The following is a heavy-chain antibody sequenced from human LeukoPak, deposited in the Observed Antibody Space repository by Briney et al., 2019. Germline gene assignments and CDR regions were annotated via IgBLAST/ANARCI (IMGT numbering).Heavy chain of an antibody. V-gene: IGHV4-34*01. Sequence: PSETLSLTCAVYGGSFSGYYWSWIRQPPGKGLEWIGEINHSGSTNYNPSLKSRVTISVDTSKNQFSLKLSSVTAADTVVYYCARGRLLWFGELLEYNWFDPWGQGTLVTVSS. J-gene: IGHJ5*02. CDR1: GGSFSGYY. CDR2: INHSGST. D-gene: IGHD3-10*01. CDR3: ARGRLLWFGELLEYNWFDP.